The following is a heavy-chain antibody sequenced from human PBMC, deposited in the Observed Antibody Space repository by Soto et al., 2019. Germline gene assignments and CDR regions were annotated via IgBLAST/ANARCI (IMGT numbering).Heavy chain of an antibody. CDR3: TTGRFSSSLYFDS. CDR1: GITFSNFW. Sequence: EVQLVESGGGLVKPGGTLRVSCAASGITFSNFWMTWVRQAPGKGLEWVGRIKSKTDGGTTDYGAPVRGRFTISRDDSKNTLYLQMNSLKTEDTAVYYCTTGRFSSSLYFDSWGQGTLVTVSS. D-gene: IGHD6-6*01. CDR2: IKSKTDGGTT. J-gene: IGHJ4*02. V-gene: IGHV3-15*01.